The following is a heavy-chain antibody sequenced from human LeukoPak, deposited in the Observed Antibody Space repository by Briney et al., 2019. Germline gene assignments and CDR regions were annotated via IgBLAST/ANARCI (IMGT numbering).Heavy chain of an antibody. CDR1: GFTFSSYA. J-gene: IGHJ4*02. CDR2: ISYDGSNK. D-gene: IGHD3-16*02. CDR3: ARDGQLYYDYVWGSYLDY. V-gene: IGHV3-30-3*01. Sequence: GRSLRLSCAASGFTFSSYAIHWVRQAPGKGLEWVAVISYDGSNKYYADSVKGRFTISRDNSKNTLYLQMNSLRAEDTAVYYCARDGQLYYDYVWGSYLDYWGQGTLVTVSS.